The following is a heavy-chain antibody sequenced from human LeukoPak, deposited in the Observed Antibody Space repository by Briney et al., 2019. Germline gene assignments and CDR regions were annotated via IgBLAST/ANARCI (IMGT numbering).Heavy chain of an antibody. J-gene: IGHJ4*02. CDR3: AKDLYLRDFRSGYFDY. D-gene: IGHD3-3*01. CDR1: GFTFSSYA. Sequence: GGSLRLSCAASGFTFSSYAMNWVRQAPGKGLEWVAAISASGSATSYADSVRGRFTISRDNSKSTTYLQMNSLRAEDTAVFYCAKDLYLRDFRSGYFDYWGQGIPVTVSS. V-gene: IGHV3-23*01. CDR2: ISASGSAT.